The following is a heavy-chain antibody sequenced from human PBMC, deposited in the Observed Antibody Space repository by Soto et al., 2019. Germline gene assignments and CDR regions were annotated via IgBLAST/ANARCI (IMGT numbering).Heavy chain of an antibody. CDR3: ARASRDSSGLNWFDP. CDR2: IYYSGST. Sequence: SETLSLTCTVSGGSISSGGYYWSWIRQHPGKGLEWIGYIYYSGSTYHNPSLKSRVTISVDTSKNQFSLKLSSVTAADTAVYYCARASRDSSGLNWFDPWGQGTLVTVSS. CDR1: GGSISSGGYY. D-gene: IGHD3-22*01. J-gene: IGHJ5*02. V-gene: IGHV4-31*03.